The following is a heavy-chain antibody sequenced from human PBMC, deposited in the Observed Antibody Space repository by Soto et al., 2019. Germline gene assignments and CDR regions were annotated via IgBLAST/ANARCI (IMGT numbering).Heavy chain of an antibody. CDR1: GGSISSSSFH. J-gene: IGHJ5*02. V-gene: IGHV4-39*01. CDR3: ARRERAAGTDWWFDP. Sequence: QLQLQESGPGLVKPSETLSLTCTVSGGSISSSSFHWGWIRQPPGKGLEWIGSIYYSGSTYYSPPLKSRATISVDTSKNQFSLKLSSVTAADTAVYYCARRERAAGTDWWFDPWGQGTLVTVSS. CDR2: IYYSGST. D-gene: IGHD6-13*01.